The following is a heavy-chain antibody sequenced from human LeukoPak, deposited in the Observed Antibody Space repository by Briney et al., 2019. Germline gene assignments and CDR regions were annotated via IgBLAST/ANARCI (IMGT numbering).Heavy chain of an antibody. CDR1: GGSIRPYY. CDR2: IYYNGIT. Sequence: SETLSLTWTVSGGSIRPYYWRWIRQHPGKGLEWIGYIYYNGITSYKPSLKGRVTILVDTSKKQFALKLSSVTDADTAVYYCARGYYYDNSGYPDALDIWGQWTMVTVSS. CDR3: ARGYYYDNSGYPDALDI. J-gene: IGHJ3*02. D-gene: IGHD3-22*01. V-gene: IGHV4-59*01.